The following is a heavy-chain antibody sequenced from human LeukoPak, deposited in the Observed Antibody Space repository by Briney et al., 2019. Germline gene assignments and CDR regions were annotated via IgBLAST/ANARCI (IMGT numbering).Heavy chain of an antibody. CDR3: AKGPIQLWPAFAAGYFDY. J-gene: IGHJ4*02. CDR2: ISSSGTTI. CDR1: GFTFSTYE. V-gene: IGHV3-48*03. D-gene: IGHD5-18*01. Sequence: GSLRLSCAASGFTFSTYEMNWVRQAPGKGLEWVSYISSSGTTIYYADSVKGRFTISRDNSKNTLYLQMNSLRAEDTAVYYCAKGPIQLWPAFAAGYFDYWGQGTLVTVSS.